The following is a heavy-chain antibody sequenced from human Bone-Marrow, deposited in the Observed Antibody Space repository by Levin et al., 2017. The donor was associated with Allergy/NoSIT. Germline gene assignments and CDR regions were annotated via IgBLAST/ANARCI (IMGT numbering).Heavy chain of an antibody. CDR2: IHSGGVA. D-gene: IGHD3-16*01. V-gene: IGHV3-53*01. CDR1: GFSVTWDH. J-gene: IGHJ4*02. Sequence: PGGSLRLSCAGAGFSVTWDHMSWLRQAPGKGPEWVSFIHSGGVAYYADSVRGRFTVSRDTSGNTVFLQMDSLSAEDTAVYYCAYDSVLPFEYWGQGTLVTVSS. CDR3: AYDSVLPFEY.